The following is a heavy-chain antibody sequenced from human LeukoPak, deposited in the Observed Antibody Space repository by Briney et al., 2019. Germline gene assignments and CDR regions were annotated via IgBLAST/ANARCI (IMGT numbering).Heavy chain of an antibody. CDR1: EFIFSGYW. D-gene: IGHD1-26*01. Sequence: GGSLRLSCAASEFIFSGYWMKWVRQAAGKGVEWVANIKQDGSEKQYVDSVRGRFTISRDNAKNSLYLQMNSLRVEDTAVYYCARDGFVGAAAYWGQGTLVTVSS. V-gene: IGHV3-7*01. J-gene: IGHJ4*02. CDR3: ARDGFVGAAAY. CDR2: IKQDGSEK.